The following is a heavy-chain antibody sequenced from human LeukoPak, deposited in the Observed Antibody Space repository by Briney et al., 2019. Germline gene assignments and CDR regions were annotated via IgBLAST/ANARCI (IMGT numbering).Heavy chain of an antibody. Sequence: PGGSLRLSCAASGFSFSNAWMSWVRQAPGKGLEWVGRIKSNTDGGTADYVAPVKGRFTISRDDSKNTLYLQMSSLKTEDTAVYYCTTDPSPLYMEVAGKTYYYYMDVWGKGTTVIVSS. D-gene: IGHD6-19*01. J-gene: IGHJ6*03. CDR2: IKSNTDGGTA. V-gene: IGHV3-15*01. CDR3: TTDPSPLYMEVAGKTYYYYMDV. CDR1: GFSFSNAW.